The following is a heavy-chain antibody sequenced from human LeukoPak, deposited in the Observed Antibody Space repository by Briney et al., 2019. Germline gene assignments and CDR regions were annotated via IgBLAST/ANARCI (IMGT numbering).Heavy chain of an antibody. J-gene: IGHJ4*02. V-gene: IGHV3-23*01. CDR3: ARIRRYSSGWWLVDY. CDR1: GFTFSSYA. Sequence: GGSLRLSCAASGFTFSSYAMSWVRQAPGKGLEWVSAISGSGGSTYYADPVKGRFTISRDNSKNTLYLQMNSLRAEDTAVYYCARIRRYSSGWWLVDYWGQGTLVTVSS. D-gene: IGHD6-19*01. CDR2: ISGSGGST.